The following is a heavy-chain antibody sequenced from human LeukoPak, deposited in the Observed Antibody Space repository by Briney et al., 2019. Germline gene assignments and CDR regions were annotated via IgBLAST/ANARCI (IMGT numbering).Heavy chain of an antibody. CDR2: INSDGSST. V-gene: IGHV3-74*01. CDR1: GFTFSNYW. J-gene: IGHJ4*02. CDR3: ARPYSSSCPFGY. D-gene: IGHD6-13*01. Sequence: GGSLRLSCAASGFTFSNYWMHWVRQAPGKGLVWVSRINSDGSSTTYADSVKGRFTISRGNAKNTLYLQMNSLRADDTAVYYCARPYSSSCPFGYWGQGTLVTVSS.